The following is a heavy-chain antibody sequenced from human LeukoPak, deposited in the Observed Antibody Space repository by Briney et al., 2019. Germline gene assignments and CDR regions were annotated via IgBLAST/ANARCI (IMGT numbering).Heavy chain of an antibody. CDR1: GFTFSNVW. J-gene: IGHJ4*02. CDR2: IRSKTHGETK. Sequence: PGGSLRLSCAASGFTFSNVWMNWVRQAPGKGLEWVGRIRSKTHGETKDYAAPVRGRFTISRDDSKNTLYLQLNSLKTEDTAVYYCATEVIIAVTGNDYWGQGSLVTVSS. CDR3: ATEVIIAVTGNDY. D-gene: IGHD6-19*01. V-gene: IGHV3-15*07.